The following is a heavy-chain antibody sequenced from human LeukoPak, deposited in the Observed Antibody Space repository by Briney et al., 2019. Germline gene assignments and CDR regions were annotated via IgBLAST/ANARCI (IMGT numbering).Heavy chain of an antibody. Sequence: SETLSLTCTVFGGSTSSYYWNWIRQSPGKGVEWIAYMFYNVSTNYSPSLKSRVTISVDTSKNQFSLKLISVTAADTAVYFCARQGSGSAFDIWGQGTMVTVSS. J-gene: IGHJ3*02. CDR2: MFYNVST. D-gene: IGHD6-13*01. CDR3: ARQGSGSAFDI. CDR1: GGSTSSYY. V-gene: IGHV4-59*08.